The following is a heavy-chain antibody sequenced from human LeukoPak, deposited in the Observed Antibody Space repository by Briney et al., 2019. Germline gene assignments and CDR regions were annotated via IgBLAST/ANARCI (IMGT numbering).Heavy chain of an antibody. Sequence: GASVKVSCKASGGTFSSYVISWVRQAPGQGLEWMGGIIPIFGTANYAQKFQGRVTITADKSTSTAYMELSSLRSEDTAVYYCARGSSGWYRAYFDYWGQGTLVTVSS. J-gene: IGHJ4*02. CDR1: GGTFSSYV. CDR2: IIPIFGTA. CDR3: ARGSSGWYRAYFDY. D-gene: IGHD6-19*01. V-gene: IGHV1-69*06.